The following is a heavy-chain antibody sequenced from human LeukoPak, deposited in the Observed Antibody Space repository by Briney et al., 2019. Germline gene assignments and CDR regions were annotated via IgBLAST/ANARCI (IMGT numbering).Heavy chain of an antibody. CDR1: GFPFTSYA. Sequence: GGSLRLSCAASGFPFTSYAMSWVRQAPGRGLEWVSTVSGSGGSTYYADSVKGRFTISRDNSKNTLYLQMNSLRAEDTAVYYCAGHSDYWGQGTLVTVSS. V-gene: IGHV3-23*01. CDR3: AGHSDY. J-gene: IGHJ4*02. CDR2: VSGSGGST.